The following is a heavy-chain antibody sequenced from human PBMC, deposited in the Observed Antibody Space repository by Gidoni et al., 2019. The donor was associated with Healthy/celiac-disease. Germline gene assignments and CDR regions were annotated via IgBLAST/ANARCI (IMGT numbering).Heavy chain of an antibody. V-gene: IGHV3-23*01. Sequence: EVQLLESGGGLVQPGGSLRLSCAASAVTFSSYAMRWVRQAPGKGRAWVSAISGSGGRTYYADSVKGRFTISRENSKNTLYLQMNSLRAEDTAVYYCAKGKYGSGPYYGMDVWGQGTTVTVSS. CDR3: AKGKYGSGPYYGMDV. CDR2: ISGSGGRT. CDR1: AVTFSSYA. D-gene: IGHD3-10*01. J-gene: IGHJ6*02.